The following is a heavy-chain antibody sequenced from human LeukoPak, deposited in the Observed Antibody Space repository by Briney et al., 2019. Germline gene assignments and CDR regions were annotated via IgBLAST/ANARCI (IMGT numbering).Heavy chain of an antibody. CDR2: ISGSGGST. D-gene: IGHD3-10*01. J-gene: IGHJ4*02. V-gene: IGHV3-23*01. CDR3: ANGIPYYGSGFPFDY. CDR1: GFTFSSYA. Sequence: GGSQRLSCAASGFTFSSYAMSWVRQAPGKGLEWVSAISGSGGSTYYADSVKGRFTISRDNSKNTLYLQMNSLRAEDTAVYYCANGIPYYGSGFPFDYWGQGTLVTVSS.